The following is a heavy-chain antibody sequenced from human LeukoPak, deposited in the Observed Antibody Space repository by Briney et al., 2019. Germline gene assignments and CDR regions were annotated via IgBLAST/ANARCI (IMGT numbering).Heavy chain of an antibody. CDR2: INSDGTGT. CDR3: ARDSRRSGWYGPAS. V-gene: IGHV3-74*01. Sequence: GGSLRLSCTASGSIFSSCWMHWVRQAPGKGLVWVSRINSDGTGTTYADSVKGRFTISRDNAKNTLYLQMNSLRAEDTAVYYCARDSRRSGWYGPASWGQGTLVTVSS. CDR1: GSIFSSCW. D-gene: IGHD6-19*01. J-gene: IGHJ5*02.